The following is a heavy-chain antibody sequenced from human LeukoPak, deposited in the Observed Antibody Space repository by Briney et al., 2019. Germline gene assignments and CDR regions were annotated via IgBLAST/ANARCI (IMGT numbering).Heavy chain of an antibody. J-gene: IGHJ3*02. V-gene: IGHV3-21*01. CDR3: ARPNYYDSSGSKGGAFDI. CDR2: ISSSSSYI. CDR1: GFTFSSYS. Sequence: GGSLRLSCAASGFTFSSYSMNWVRQAPGKGLEWVSSISSSSSYIYYADSVKGRFTISRDNAKNSLYLQMNSLRAEDTAVYYCARPNYYDSSGSKGGAFDIWGQGTMVTVSS. D-gene: IGHD3-22*01.